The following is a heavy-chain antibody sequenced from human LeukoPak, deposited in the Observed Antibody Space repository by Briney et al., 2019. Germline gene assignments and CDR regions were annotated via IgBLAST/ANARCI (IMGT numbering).Heavy chain of an antibody. CDR1: GFTFSSYE. V-gene: IGHV3-48*03. J-gene: IGHJ4*02. Sequence: PGGSLRLSCAASGFTFSSYEMNWVRQAPGKGLEWVSYISTTGSSIYYADSVKGRFTISRDNVKNLLYLRMNSLRAEDTAVYYCARVQRGIAVALDYWGQGTLATVSS. D-gene: IGHD6-19*01. CDR2: ISTTGSSI. CDR3: ARVQRGIAVALDY.